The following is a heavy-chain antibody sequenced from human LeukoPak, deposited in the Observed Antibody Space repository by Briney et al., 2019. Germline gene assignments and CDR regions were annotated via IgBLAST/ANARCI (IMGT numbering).Heavy chain of an antibody. Sequence: PSETLSLTCTVSGGSISSYYWSWIRQPPGKGLEWIGYIYYSGSTNYNPSLKSRVTMSVDTSKNQFSLKLSSVTAADTAVYYCARTISYYDSSGYLTSYNWFDPWGQGTLVTVSS. CDR1: GGSISSYY. V-gene: IGHV4-59*12. CDR2: IYYSGST. CDR3: ARTISYYDSSGYLTSYNWFDP. J-gene: IGHJ5*02. D-gene: IGHD3-22*01.